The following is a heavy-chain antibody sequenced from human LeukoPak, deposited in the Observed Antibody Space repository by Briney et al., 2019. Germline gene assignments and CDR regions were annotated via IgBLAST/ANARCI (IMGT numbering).Heavy chain of an antibody. V-gene: IGHV4-30-4*01. J-gene: IGHJ4*02. CDR1: GGSISSGDYN. CDR3: ARSGRKNPPAY. CDR2: ISNSGST. Sequence: PSETLSLTCTVSGGSISSGDYNWSWIRQPPGKGLEWIGYISNSGSTSYNPSLKSRVTISVDMSKNQFSLKLSSVTVADTAVYYCARSGRKNPPAYWGQGTLVTVSS. D-gene: IGHD1-26*01.